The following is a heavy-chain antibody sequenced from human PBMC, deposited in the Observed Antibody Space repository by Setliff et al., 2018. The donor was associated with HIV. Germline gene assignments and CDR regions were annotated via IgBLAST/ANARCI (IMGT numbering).Heavy chain of an antibody. J-gene: IGHJ2*01. Sequence: PSETLSLTCTVSGGSISSGSYFWTWIRQPAGKGLEWIGRIYTSGSTNYNPSLKSRVTISVDTSKNQFSLRLSSVTAADSAVYYCARRRETIVVVIGIPNWYFDPWGRGTLVTVSS. CDR1: GGSISSGSYF. V-gene: IGHV4-61*02. D-gene: IGHD2-21*01. CDR3: ARRRETIVVVIGIPNWYFDP. CDR2: IYTSGST.